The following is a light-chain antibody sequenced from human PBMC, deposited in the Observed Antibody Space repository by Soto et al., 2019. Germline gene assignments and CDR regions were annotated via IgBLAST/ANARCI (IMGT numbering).Light chain of an antibody. CDR1: QSISSY. CDR3: QQYNSYPLT. Sequence: DLQITPSPSSPCASVGDRVNITFPASQSISSYLNWYQQKPGKAPKLLIYAASSLESGVPSRFSGSGSGTEFTLTISSLQPDDFATYYCQQYNSYPLTFGGGTKVDIK. CDR2: AAS. V-gene: IGKV1-5*01. J-gene: IGKJ4*01.